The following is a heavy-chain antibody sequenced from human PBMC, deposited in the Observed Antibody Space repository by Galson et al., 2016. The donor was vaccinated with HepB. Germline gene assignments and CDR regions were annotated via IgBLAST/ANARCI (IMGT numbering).Heavy chain of an antibody. J-gene: IGHJ3*02. D-gene: IGHD3-9*01. Sequence: SLRLSCAASGFTFSSYGIHWVRQAPGKGLEWVAVISYDGNNKHYADSVKGRFTISRDNSKNTLYLQMSSLRAEDTAVYYCAKKAHILTGPDAFDIWGQGTVVTVSS. V-gene: IGHV3-30*18. CDR3: AKKAHILTGPDAFDI. CDR2: ISYDGNNK. CDR1: GFTFSSYG.